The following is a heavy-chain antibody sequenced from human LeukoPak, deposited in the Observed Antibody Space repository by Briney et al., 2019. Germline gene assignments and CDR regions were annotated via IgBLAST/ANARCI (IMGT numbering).Heavy chain of an antibody. V-gene: IGHV3-23*01. CDR2: ISGSGGST. J-gene: IGHJ6*02. CDR3: AKVAGPFYYYYGMDV. D-gene: IGHD6-19*01. Sequence: GGSLRLSCAASGFSFNDYYMSWIRQAPGKGLEWVSAISGSGGSTYYADSVKGRFTISRDNSKNTLYLQMNSLRAEDTAVYYCAKVAGPFYYYYGMDVWGQGTTVTVSS. CDR1: GFSFNDYY.